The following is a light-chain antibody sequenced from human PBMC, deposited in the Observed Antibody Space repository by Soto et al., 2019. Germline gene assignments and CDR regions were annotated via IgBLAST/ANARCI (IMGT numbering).Light chain of an antibody. V-gene: IGKV3-15*01. CDR3: QQYNNWPPT. Sequence: EIVLTQSPGTLSLSPWERATLSCRASQSVSSNLAWYQQKPGQAPTLLIYGASTRATGVPARFSGSGSGTEFTLTISSLQSEDFAVYYCQQYNNWPPTFGQGTKVDIK. CDR2: GAS. CDR1: QSVSSN. J-gene: IGKJ1*01.